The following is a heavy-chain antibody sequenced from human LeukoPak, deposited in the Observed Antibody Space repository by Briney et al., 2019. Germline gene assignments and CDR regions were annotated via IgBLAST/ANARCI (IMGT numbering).Heavy chain of an antibody. CDR1: GYTFTRYY. V-gene: IGHV1-46*01. CDR3: ARGPTIVPFDY. D-gene: IGHD3-10*01. CDR2: INPSGGST. Sequence: GASVKVSCKASGYTFTRYYMHWVRQAPGQGLEWMGIINPSGGSTSYAQKFQGRVTITRNTSISTAYMELSSLRSEDTAVYYCARGPTIVPFDYWGQGTLVTVSS. J-gene: IGHJ4*02.